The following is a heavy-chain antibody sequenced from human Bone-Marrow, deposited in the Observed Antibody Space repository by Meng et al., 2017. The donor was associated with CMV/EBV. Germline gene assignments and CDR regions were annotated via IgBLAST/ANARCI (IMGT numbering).Heavy chain of an antibody. V-gene: IGHV3-74*01. D-gene: IGHD3-3*01. J-gene: IGHJ4*02. CDR2: ISSDGSST. CDR1: GFTFSSYW. Sequence: GESLKISCAASGFTFSSYWMHWVRQAPGKGLVWVSRISSDGSSTSYADSVKGRFTISRDNAKNPLYLQMNSLRAEDTAVYYCARMVRNVWSGYSFDYWGQGTLVTVSS. CDR3: ARMVRNVWSGYSFDY.